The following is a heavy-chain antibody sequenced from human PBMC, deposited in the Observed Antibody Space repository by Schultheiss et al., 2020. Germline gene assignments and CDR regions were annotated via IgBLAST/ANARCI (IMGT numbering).Heavy chain of an antibody. J-gene: IGHJ4*02. Sequence: GESLKISCAVSGFSVSGSYMSWVRQGPGKGLEWVSVIYSGGSTYYADSVKGRFTISRDNSKNTLYLQMNSLRAEDTAVYYCARFPPYYYDSSGHIDYWGQGTLVTVSS. V-gene: IGHV3-53*01. D-gene: IGHD3-22*01. CDR1: GFSVSGSY. CDR3: ARFPPYYYDSSGHIDY. CDR2: IYSGGST.